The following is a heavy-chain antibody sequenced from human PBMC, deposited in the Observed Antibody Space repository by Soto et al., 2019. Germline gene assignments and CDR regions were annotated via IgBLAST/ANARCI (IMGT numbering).Heavy chain of an antibody. J-gene: IGHJ4*02. CDR1: GFTLSRSY. CDR2: MYRGGRT. CDR3: ASDRANYSGGWRPPPGY. Sequence: GGSPRLSCAASGFTLSRSYISLVRQAPGTRLEWVSVMYRGGRTYYADHVNARFTISRDSAKNTLYLHMNSVRAEDTAVCRCASDRANYSGGWRPPPGYWGQGTLVTVSS. D-gene: IGHD6-25*01. V-gene: IGHV3-66*01.